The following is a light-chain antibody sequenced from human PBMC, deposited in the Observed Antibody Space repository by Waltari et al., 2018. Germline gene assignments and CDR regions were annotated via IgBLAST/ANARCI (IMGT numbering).Light chain of an antibody. CDR1: SLRTYY. Sequence: SSELTQDPAVSVALGQTVRITCQGASLRTYYVSWFHQKPGQAPALVLYGKNNRPSGIPDRFAASSSGSTASLTIMGAQAEDEADYYCHSRDSSGNVLIGGGTKLTVV. J-gene: IGLJ2*01. CDR3: HSRDSSGNVL. V-gene: IGLV3-19*01. CDR2: GKN.